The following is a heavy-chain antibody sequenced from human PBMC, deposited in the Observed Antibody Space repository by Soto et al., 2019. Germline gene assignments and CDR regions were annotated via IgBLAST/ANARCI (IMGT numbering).Heavy chain of an antibody. V-gene: IGHV4-59*07. CDR3: ARKGAAASYAHYYLDV. CDR1: GGSISPYY. J-gene: IGHJ6*03. Sequence: SDTLSLTFTCSGGSISPYYWLCFRQPPGKGLEWSGYVYYSGNTNYNPSLESRVTISVDTSRNRFSLNLTSATAADTAVYYCARKGAAASYAHYYLDVWGRGTAVTVSS. D-gene: IGHD6-13*01. CDR2: VYYSGNT.